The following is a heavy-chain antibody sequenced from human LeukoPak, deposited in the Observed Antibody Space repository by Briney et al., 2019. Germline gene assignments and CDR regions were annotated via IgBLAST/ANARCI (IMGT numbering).Heavy chain of an antibody. V-gene: IGHV4-4*02. CDR3: ARFSQEGGNQLWFGESPRLDAFDI. J-gene: IGHJ3*02. CDR2: IYHSGST. Sequence: SETLSLTCTVSGGSISSSNWWSWVRQPPGKGLEWIGEIYHSGSTNYNPSLKSRVTISVDKSKNQFSLKLSSVTAADTAVYNCARFSQEGGNQLWFGESPRLDAFDIWGQGTMVTVSS. D-gene: IGHD3-10*01. CDR1: GGSISSSNW.